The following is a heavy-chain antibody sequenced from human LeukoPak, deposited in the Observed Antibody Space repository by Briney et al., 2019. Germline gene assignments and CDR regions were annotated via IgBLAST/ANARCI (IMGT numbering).Heavy chain of an antibody. J-gene: IGHJ5*02. V-gene: IGHV1-18*01. CDR1: GYTFTSYG. CDR3: ARVSDSSGYYSLYDNWFDP. D-gene: IGHD3-22*01. Sequence: ASVKVPCKASGYTFTSYGISWVRQAPGQGLEWMGWISAYNGNTNYAQKLQGRVTMTTDTSTSTAYMELRSLRSDDTAVYYCARVSDSSGYYSLYDNWFDPWGQGTLVTVSS. CDR2: ISAYNGNT.